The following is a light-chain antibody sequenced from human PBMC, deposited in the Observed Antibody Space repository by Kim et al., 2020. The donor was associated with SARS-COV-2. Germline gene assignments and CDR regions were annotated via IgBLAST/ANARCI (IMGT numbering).Light chain of an antibody. V-gene: IGLV1-40*01. CDR1: SSNIGAGYD. Sequence: VTISCTGSSSNIGAGYDVHWYQQLPGTAPKLLIYGNSNRPSGVPDRFSGSKSGTSASLAITGLQADDEADYYCQSYDSSLSGFYVFGTGTKVTVL. J-gene: IGLJ1*01. CDR3: QSYDSSLSGFYV. CDR2: GNS.